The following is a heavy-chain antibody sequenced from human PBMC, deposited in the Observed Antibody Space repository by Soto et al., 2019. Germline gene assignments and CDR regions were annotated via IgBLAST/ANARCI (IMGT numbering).Heavy chain of an antibody. Sequence: QLQLQESGPGLVKPSETLSLTCTVSGGSITRNNHYWGWIRQSPGKGLEWIGNILHSGNTNYKPSLKSRVTMSVETSKNQFSLKMNSVTAADTAVYYCARLASSGWYQGSYFDYWGQGTLVTVSS. J-gene: IGHJ4*02. CDR2: ILHSGNT. CDR1: GGSITRNNHY. CDR3: ARLASSGWYQGSYFDY. D-gene: IGHD6-19*01. V-gene: IGHV4-39*01.